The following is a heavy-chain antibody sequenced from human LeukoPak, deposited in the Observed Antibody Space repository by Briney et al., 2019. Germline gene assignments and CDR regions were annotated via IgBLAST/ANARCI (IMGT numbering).Heavy chain of an antibody. D-gene: IGHD3-10*01. V-gene: IGHV3-48*03. Sequence: PGGSLRLSCAASGFTFSSYEMNWVRQAPGKGLEWVSYISSSGSTIYYADSVKGRFTISRDNAKNSLYLQMKSLRVEDTAVYYCAKDRYYSGSGTYWRLFDYWGQGTLVTVSS. CDR2: ISSSGSTI. J-gene: IGHJ4*02. CDR3: AKDRYYSGSGTYWRLFDY. CDR1: GFTFSSYE.